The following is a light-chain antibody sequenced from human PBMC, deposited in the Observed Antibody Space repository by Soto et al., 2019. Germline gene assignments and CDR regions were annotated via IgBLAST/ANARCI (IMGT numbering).Light chain of an antibody. V-gene: IGLV2-14*01. J-gene: IGLJ3*02. CDR2: EVS. Sequence: QSVLTQPASVSGSPGQSITISCTGTSSDVGGYNYVSWYQQHPGKAPKLMIYEVSNRPSGVSNRFSGSKSGNTASLTISGLQAEDEAHYYCSSYTSSSTIGVFGGGTKLTVL. CDR1: SSDVGGYNY. CDR3: SSYTSSSTIGV.